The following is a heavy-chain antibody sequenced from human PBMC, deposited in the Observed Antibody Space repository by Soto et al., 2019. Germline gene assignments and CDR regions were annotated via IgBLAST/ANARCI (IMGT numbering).Heavy chain of an antibody. J-gene: IGHJ5*02. CDR2: IYPGDSDT. Sequence: PGESLKISCKGSGYSFTSYWIGWVRQMPGKGLEWMGIIYPGDSDTRYSPSFQGQVTISADKSISTAYLQWSSLKASDTAMYYCARRYCSGGSCYSMYNWFDPWGQGTLVTGS. CDR1: GYSFTSYW. D-gene: IGHD2-15*01. V-gene: IGHV5-51*01. CDR3: ARRYCSGGSCYSMYNWFDP.